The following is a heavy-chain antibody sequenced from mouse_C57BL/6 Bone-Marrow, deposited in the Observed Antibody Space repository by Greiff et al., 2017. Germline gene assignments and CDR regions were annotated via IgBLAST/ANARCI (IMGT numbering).Heavy chain of an antibody. V-gene: IGHV5-6*01. CDR1: GFTFSSYG. Sequence: EVKLVESGGDLVKPGGSLKLSCAASGFTFSSYGMSWVRQTPDKRLEWVATISSGGSYTYYPDSVKGRFTISRDNAKNTLYLQMSSLKSEDTAMYYCARHDYYYDSSCGFAYWGQGTLVTVSA. J-gene: IGHJ3*01. CDR2: ISSGGSYT. D-gene: IGHD1-1*01. CDR3: ARHDYYYDSSCGFAY.